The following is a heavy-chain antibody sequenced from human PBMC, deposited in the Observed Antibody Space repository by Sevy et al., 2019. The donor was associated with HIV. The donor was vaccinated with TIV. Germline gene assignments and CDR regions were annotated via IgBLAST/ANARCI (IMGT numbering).Heavy chain of an antibody. CDR2: ISPDSGDT. Sequence: ASVKVSCTSSGYTFIAHYLHWVRQAPGQGLEWMGWISPDSGDTKYTEKFQGRVTMTRDTSIRTASMELITLRSDDTAGYFCARGQRGGVPDYWGQGTLVTVSS. CDR3: ARGQRGGVPDY. V-gene: IGHV1-2*02. J-gene: IGHJ4*02. D-gene: IGHD3-10*01. CDR1: GYTFIAHY.